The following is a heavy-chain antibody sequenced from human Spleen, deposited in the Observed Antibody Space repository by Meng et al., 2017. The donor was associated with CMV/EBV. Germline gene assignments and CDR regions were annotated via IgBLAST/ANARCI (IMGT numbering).Heavy chain of an antibody. Sequence: GESLKISCAASGFTFSNYGMHWVRQAPGKGLEWVAVISYDGSNKYYADSVKGRFTISRDNSKNTLYLQMNSLRAEDTAVYYCARDMGPDYGGNSDYWGQGTLVTVSS. V-gene: IGHV3-30*19. CDR1: GFTFSNYG. CDR3: ARDMGPDYGGNSDY. CDR2: ISYDGSNK. J-gene: IGHJ4*02. D-gene: IGHD4-23*01.